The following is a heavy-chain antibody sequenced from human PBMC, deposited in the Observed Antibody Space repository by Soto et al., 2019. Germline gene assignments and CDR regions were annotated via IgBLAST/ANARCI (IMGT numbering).Heavy chain of an antibody. D-gene: IGHD6-19*01. CDR1: GFTVGSNY. Sequence: GGPLRHSCTAAGFTVGSNYMRWVRQAPGKGLEWVSVIYSGGSTYYADSVKGTITISSDNSTNTMYHQMNSLRAEDTAVYYCARVDMQWLGYFDYWGQGTLVTVSS. CDR3: ARVDMQWLGYFDY. V-gene: IGHV3-66*01. J-gene: IGHJ4*02. CDR2: IYSGGST.